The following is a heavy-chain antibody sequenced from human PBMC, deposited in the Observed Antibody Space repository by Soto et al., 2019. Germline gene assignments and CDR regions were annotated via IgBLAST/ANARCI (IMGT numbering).Heavy chain of an antibody. J-gene: IGHJ5*02. CDR3: ARLGASYESLDP. V-gene: IGHV4-59*08. Sequence: PXXTLSVTCSVSCGSISSYYWSWIRQPRGKGLEWIGXIYYNXTPTYNKSIKXXVTLSVDXXKNQFSLNMPSVSPAYPAVYYCARLGASYESLDPWGPGTLVSVS. CDR2: IYYNXTP. D-gene: IGHD3-3*01. CDR1: CGSISSYY.